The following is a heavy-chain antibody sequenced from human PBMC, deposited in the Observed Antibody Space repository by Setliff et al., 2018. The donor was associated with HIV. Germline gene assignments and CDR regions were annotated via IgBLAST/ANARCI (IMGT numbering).Heavy chain of an antibody. J-gene: IGHJ4*02. CDR3: SRLYGSGHYFAFDF. CDR2: LYGHSST. D-gene: IGHD3-10*01. V-gene: IGHV4-39*01. Sequence: SETLSLTCNVSGDSIGTGTHYWAWIRQPPGKGLEWIGSLYGHSSTYYTKSLRGRVTISADTSKNLFSLRLSSVTALDTAVYYCSRLYGSGHYFAFDFWGQGALVTVSS. CDR1: GDSIGTGTHY.